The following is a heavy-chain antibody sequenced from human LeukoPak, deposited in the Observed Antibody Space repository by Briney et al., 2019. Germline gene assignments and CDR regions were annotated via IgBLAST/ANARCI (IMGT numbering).Heavy chain of an antibody. Sequence: GGSLRLSCAASGFIFSSYVMTWVRQAPGAGLEWVSAIGTHSTSTDYPDSVKGRFTISRDDSKNTVFLQMTSLRVEDTALYYCTRRVGGTPDYWGLETLVTVSS. CDR3: TRRVGGTPDY. D-gene: IGHD1-26*01. CDR2: IGTHSTST. V-gene: IGHV3-23*01. J-gene: IGHJ4*02. CDR1: GFIFSSYV.